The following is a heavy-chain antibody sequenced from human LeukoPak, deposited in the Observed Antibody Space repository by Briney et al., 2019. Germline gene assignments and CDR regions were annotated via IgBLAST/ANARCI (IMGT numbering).Heavy chain of an antibody. CDR1: GYTFTSSG. Sequence: ASVKVSCKASGYTFTSSGISWVGQAPGQGLEWMGWISAYNGNTNYAQKLQGRVTMTTDTSTSTAYMELRSLRSDDTAVYYCARASKKGRVGATPYYFDYWGQGTLVTVSS. CDR2: ISAYNGNT. D-gene: IGHD1-26*01. J-gene: IGHJ4*02. CDR3: ARASKKGRVGATPYYFDY. V-gene: IGHV1-18*01.